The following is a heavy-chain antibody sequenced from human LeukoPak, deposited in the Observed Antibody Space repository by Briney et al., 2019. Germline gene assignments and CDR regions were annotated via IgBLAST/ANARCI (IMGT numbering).Heavy chain of an antibody. CDR1: GLTFSSYA. CDR3: AKARAYGDSDLDY. V-gene: IGHV3-23*01. J-gene: IGHJ4*02. D-gene: IGHD4-17*01. Sequence: GGSLRLSFAASGLTFSSYAMSWVRQAPGKVLEWVSAISGSGGSTYYADSVKGRVTISRDNSKNTLFLQMNSLRAEDTAVYYCAKARAYGDSDLDYWGQGTLVTVSS. CDR2: ISGSGGST.